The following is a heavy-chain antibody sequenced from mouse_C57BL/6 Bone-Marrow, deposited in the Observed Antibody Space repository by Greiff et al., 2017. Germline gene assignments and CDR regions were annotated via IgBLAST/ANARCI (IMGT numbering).Heavy chain of an antibody. CDR3: AGSHDSAGPSPAY. CDR1: GYTFTSYW. V-gene: IGHV1-52*01. Sequence: VQLQQPGAELVRPGSSVKLSCKASGYTFTSYWMHWVKQRPIQGLEWIGNIDPSDSETHYNQKFKDKATLTVDKSSSTAYMQLSSLTSEDSAVYYCAGSHDSAGPSPAYWGQGTLVTVSA. D-gene: IGHD3-2*02. CDR2: IDPSDSET. J-gene: IGHJ3*01.